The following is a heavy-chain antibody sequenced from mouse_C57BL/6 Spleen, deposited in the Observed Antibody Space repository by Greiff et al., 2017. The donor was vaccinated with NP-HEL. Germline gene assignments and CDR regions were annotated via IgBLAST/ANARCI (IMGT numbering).Heavy chain of an antibody. CDR3: SHYGSSYGGYYFDY. CDR1: GYTFTSYW. J-gene: IGHJ2*01. D-gene: IGHD1-1*01. CDR2: IHPNSGST. V-gene: IGHV1-64*01. Sequence: VQLQQPGAELVKPGASVKLSCKASGYTFTSYWMHWVKQRPGQGLEWIGMIHPNSGSTNYNEKFKSKATLTVDKSSSTAYMKLSSLTSEDSAVYYCSHYGSSYGGYYFDYWGQGTTLTVSS.